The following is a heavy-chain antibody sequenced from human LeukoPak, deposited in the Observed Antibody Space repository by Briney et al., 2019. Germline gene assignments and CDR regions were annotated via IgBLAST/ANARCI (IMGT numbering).Heavy chain of an antibody. CDR3: ARSIAGSIFYYYYYMDV. J-gene: IGHJ6*03. V-gene: IGHV1-18*01. D-gene: IGHD6-13*01. CDR1: GYTFTSYG. CDR2: ISAYNGNT. Sequence: ASVKVSCKASGYTFTSYGISWVRQAPGQGLEWMGWISAYNGNTNYAQKLQGRVTMTTDTSTSTAYMELRSLRSDDTAVYYCARSIAGSIFYYYYYMDVWGKGTTVTVSS.